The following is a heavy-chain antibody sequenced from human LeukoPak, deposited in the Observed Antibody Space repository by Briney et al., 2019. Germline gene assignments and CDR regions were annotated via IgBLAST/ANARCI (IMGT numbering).Heavy chain of an antibody. CDR2: IFPGDSDT. D-gene: IGHD6-19*01. V-gene: IGHV5-51*01. Sequence: GESLALYLQSSGYILTRYWIGWVREMPGKDMEWLGIIFPGDSDTRYSPSFQGQVTISVDKSTSTAYLQWSSLKASDTALYYCARLGPVAGSSYLDYWGQGTLVTVSS. J-gene: IGHJ4*02. CDR1: GYILTRYW. CDR3: ARLGPVAGSSYLDY.